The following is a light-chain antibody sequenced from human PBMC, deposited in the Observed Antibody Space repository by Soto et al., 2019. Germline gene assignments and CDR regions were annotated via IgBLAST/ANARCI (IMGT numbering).Light chain of an antibody. CDR3: SAYKVSRNYV. Sequence: QSVLTQPASVSGSPGQSITISCTGTSSDVGAYNFVSWHQQHPGKAPKLMIYNVYDRPSGISYRFSGSKSGNTASLTISGLQGEDEADYYCSAYKVSRNYVFGTGTNVTVL. CDR1: SSDVGAYNF. V-gene: IGLV2-14*03. J-gene: IGLJ1*01. CDR2: NVY.